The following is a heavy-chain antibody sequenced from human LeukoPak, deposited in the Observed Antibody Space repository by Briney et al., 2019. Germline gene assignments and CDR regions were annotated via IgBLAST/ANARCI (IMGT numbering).Heavy chain of an antibody. CDR1: GFTFSTYA. CDR3: ARPQVVVLNPFDY. CDR2: ITGSADRT. Sequence: GGSLRLSCAASGFTFSTYAMSWVRQAPGRGLEWVSAITGSADRTHYADSVKGRFTISRDNAKNIVYLQMNSLRAKDTAVYFCARPQVVVLNPFDYWGQGTLVTVSS. J-gene: IGHJ4*02. V-gene: IGHV3-23*01. D-gene: IGHD3-10*01.